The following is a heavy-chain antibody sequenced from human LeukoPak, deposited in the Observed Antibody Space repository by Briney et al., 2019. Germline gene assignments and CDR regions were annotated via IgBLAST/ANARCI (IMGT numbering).Heavy chain of an antibody. CDR2: IYYSGST. Sequence: KPSETLSLTCTVSGGSISSSSYYWGWIRQPPGKGLEWIGSIYYSGSTYYNPSLKSRVTISVDTSKNQFSLKLSSVTAADTAVYYCARRRRYCSGGSCYLFDYWGQGTLVTVSS. J-gene: IGHJ4*02. V-gene: IGHV4-39*01. D-gene: IGHD2-15*01. CDR1: GGSISSSSYY. CDR3: ARRRRYCSGGSCYLFDY.